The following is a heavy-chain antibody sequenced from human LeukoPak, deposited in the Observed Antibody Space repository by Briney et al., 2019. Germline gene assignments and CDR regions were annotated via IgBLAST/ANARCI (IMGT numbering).Heavy chain of an antibody. J-gene: IGHJ4*02. CDR3: VRHITTTGTGYFDY. Sequence: PSETLSLTCIVSGGSISSDYWSWIRQPPGKGLEWIGYIDYSGSTNYKPSLKSRVTISADTSKNQFSLKLSSVTAADSAVYYCVRHITTTGTGYFDYWGPGTLVTVSS. D-gene: IGHD2-8*02. CDR1: GGSISSDY. V-gene: IGHV4-59*01. CDR2: IDYSGST.